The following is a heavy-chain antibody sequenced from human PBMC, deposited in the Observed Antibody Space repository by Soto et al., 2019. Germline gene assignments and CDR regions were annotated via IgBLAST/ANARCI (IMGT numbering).Heavy chain of an antibody. J-gene: IGHJ3*02. V-gene: IGHV3-21*01. CDR2: ISSSSSYI. Sequence: GGSLRLSCAASGFTFSSYSMNWVRQAPGKGLEWVSSISSSSSYIYYADSVKGRFTISRDNAKNSLYLQMNSLRAEDTAVYYCARGFSTEDSGKAFDIWGQGTMVTVSS. CDR1: GFTFSSYS. D-gene: IGHD6-19*01. CDR3: ARGFSTEDSGKAFDI.